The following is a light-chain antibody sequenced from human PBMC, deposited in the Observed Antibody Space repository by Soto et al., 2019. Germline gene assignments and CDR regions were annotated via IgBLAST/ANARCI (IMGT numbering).Light chain of an antibody. CDR1: QSVSSD. CDR2: GAS. Sequence: VVTQSPATLSVFPGETATLSCRASQSVSSDLAWYQQRPGQAPRFLIYGASTRATGIPARFRGSGSGTEFRLPISSLQSEDFATDYWQQYNTWHPKMAFGRGTKVEI. V-gene: IGKV3-15*01. J-gene: IGKJ1*01. CDR3: QQYNTWHPKMA.